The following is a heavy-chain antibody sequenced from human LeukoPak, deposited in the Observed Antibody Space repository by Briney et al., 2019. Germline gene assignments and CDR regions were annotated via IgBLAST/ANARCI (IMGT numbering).Heavy chain of an antibody. V-gene: IGHV3-30-3*01. Sequence: PGGSLRLSCAASGFTFSSYAMHWVRQAPGKGLEWVAVISYDGSNKYYADSVKGRFTISRDNSKNTLYLQMNSLRAEDTAVYYCVRGVAARPFDAFDIWGQGTMVTVSS. D-gene: IGHD6-6*01. CDR3: VRGVAARPFDAFDI. CDR2: ISYDGSNK. CDR1: GFTFSSYA. J-gene: IGHJ3*02.